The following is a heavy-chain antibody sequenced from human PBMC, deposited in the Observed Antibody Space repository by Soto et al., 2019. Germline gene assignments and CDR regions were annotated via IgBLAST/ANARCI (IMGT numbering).Heavy chain of an antibody. J-gene: IGHJ4*02. D-gene: IGHD2-8*02. V-gene: IGHV4-39*01. CDR3: ARHSGHPIYGGVYFDY. CDR2: IYYSGST. CDR1: GGSISSSIYY. Sequence: SETLSLTCTVSGGSISSSIYYWGWIRQPPGKGLEWIGSIYYSGSTYYNPSLKSRVTISVDTSKNQFSLKLSSVTAADTAVYYCARHSGHPIYGGVYFDYWGQGTLVTVSS.